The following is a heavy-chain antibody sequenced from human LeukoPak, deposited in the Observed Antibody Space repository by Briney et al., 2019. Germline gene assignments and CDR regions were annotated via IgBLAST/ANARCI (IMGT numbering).Heavy chain of an antibody. Sequence: GGSLRLSCAASGFTFSTYSMSWVRQAPGKGPEWVSSISGSSGFIYYGDSVKGRFTISRDNAKNSLYLQMNSLRAEDTAVYYCAKMEGYLRPYYMDVWGKGTTVTVSS. J-gene: IGHJ6*03. CDR1: GFTFSTYS. D-gene: IGHD5-18*01. CDR3: AKMEGYLRPYYMDV. CDR2: ISGSSGFI. V-gene: IGHV3-21*04.